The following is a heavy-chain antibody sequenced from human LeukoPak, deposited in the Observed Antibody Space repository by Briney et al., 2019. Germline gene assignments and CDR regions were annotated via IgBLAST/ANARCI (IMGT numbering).Heavy chain of an antibody. CDR2: IYSGGST. CDR1: GFTVSSNY. J-gene: IGHJ4*02. CDR3: AREATLARGVHFDY. Sequence: GGSLRLSCAASGFTVSSNYMSWVRQAPGKGLEWVSVIYSGGSTYYADSVKGRFTISRDNSKNTLYLQMNSLRAEDTAVYYCAREATLARGVHFDYWGQGTLVTVSS. V-gene: IGHV3-53*01. D-gene: IGHD3-10*01.